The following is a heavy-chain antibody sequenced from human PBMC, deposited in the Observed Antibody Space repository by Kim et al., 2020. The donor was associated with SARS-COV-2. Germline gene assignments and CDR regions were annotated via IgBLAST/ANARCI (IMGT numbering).Heavy chain of an antibody. CDR2: ISYDGSHK. D-gene: IGHD2-15*01. Sequence: GGSLRLSCAASGFTFSSYAMHWVRQAPGKGLEWVAVISYDGSHKYYADSVKGRFTISRDNSKNTLYLQMNSLRAEDTAVYYCARDRAHIVVVVAATRVAWFDPWGQGTLVTVSS. J-gene: IGHJ5*02. CDR3: ARDRAHIVVVVAATRVAWFDP. CDR1: GFTFSSYA. V-gene: IGHV3-30-3*01.